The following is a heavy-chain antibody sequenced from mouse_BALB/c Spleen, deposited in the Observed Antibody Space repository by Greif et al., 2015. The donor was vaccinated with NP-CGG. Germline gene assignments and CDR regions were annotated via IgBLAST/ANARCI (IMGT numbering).Heavy chain of an antibody. CDR1: GYSITSGYY. Sequence: VQLKQSRPGLVKPSQSLSLTCSVTGYSITSGYYWNWIRQFPGNKLEWMGYISYDGSNNYNPSLKNRISITRDTSKNQFFLKLNSVTTEDTATYYCAHGSSYGYFDVWGAGTTVTVSS. CDR3: AHGSSYGYFDV. D-gene: IGHD1-1*01. CDR2: ISYDGSN. V-gene: IGHV3-6*02. J-gene: IGHJ1*01.